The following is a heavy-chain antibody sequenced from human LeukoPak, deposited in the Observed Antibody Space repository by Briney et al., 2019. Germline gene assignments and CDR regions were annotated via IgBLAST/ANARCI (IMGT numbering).Heavy chain of an antibody. CDR2: IYFSGDT. J-gene: IGHJ5*02. CDR1: GGSISTYY. CDR3: ARERYYGSGYNWFDP. V-gene: IGHV4-4*07. D-gene: IGHD3-10*01. Sequence: PSETLSLTCTVSGGSISTYYWSWIRQPAGKGLEWIGRIYFSGDTNYNPSLKSRVTMSVDTSKNQFSLKLSSVTAADTAVYYCARERYYGSGYNWFDPWGQGTLVTVSS.